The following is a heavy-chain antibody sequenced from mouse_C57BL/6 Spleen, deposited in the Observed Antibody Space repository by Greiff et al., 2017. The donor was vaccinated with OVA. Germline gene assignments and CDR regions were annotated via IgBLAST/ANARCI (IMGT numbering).Heavy chain of an antibody. J-gene: IGHJ4*01. CDR1: GFTFSDYG. CDR2: ISSGSSTI. Sequence: EVKVVESGGGLVKPGGSLKLSCAASGFTFSDYGMHWVRQAPEKGLEWVAYISSGSSTIYYADTVKGRFTISRDNAKNTLFLQMTSLRSEDTAMYYCARSYYGYVDYWGQGTSVTVSS. D-gene: IGHD1-2*01. V-gene: IGHV5-17*01. CDR3: ARSYYGYVDY.